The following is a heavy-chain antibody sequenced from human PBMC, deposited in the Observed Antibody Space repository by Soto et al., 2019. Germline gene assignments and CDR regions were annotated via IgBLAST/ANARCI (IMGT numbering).Heavy chain of an antibody. CDR1: GYTFTGYY. D-gene: IGHD2-15*01. J-gene: IGHJ4*02. CDR2: INPNSGGT. V-gene: IGHV1-2*04. CDR3: ARQAYCSGGSCYSRDKYYFDY. Sequence: ASVKVSCKASGYTFTGYYMHWVRQAPGQGLEWMGWINPNSGGTNYAQKFQGWVTMTRDTSISTAYMELSRLRSDDTAVYYCARQAYCSGGSCYSRDKYYFDYWGQGTLVTVSS.